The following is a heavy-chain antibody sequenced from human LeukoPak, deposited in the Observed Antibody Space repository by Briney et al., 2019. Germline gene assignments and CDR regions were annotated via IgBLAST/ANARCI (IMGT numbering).Heavy chain of an antibody. V-gene: IGHV1-46*01. Sequence: ASVKVSCKTSGYIFSNYGISWVRQAPGQGLEWMGIINPSGVSSSYSQKFQGRVTMTRDTSTTTVYMELSSLRSEDTAVYYCARAEEDANNYQYDYWGQGTLVTVSS. CDR2: INPSGVSS. J-gene: IGHJ4*02. D-gene: IGHD5-24*01. CDR1: GYIFSNYG. CDR3: ARAEEDANNYQYDY.